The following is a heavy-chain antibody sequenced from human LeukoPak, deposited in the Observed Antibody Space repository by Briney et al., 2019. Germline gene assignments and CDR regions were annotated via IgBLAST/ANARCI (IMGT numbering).Heavy chain of an antibody. D-gene: IGHD6-13*01. J-gene: IGHJ4*02. V-gene: IGHV5-51*01. Sequence: GESLKISCKGSGYSFTSYWIGWVRQMPGKGLEWMGIIYPGDSDTRYSPSFEGQVTISADKSISTAYLQWSSLKASDTAMYYCARKIAAAGTCVDYWGQGTLVTVSS. CDR3: ARKIAAAGTCVDY. CDR1: GYSFTSYW. CDR2: IYPGDSDT.